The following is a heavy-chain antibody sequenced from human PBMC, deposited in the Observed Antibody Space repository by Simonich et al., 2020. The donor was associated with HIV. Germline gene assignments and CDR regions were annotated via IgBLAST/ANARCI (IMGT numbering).Heavy chain of an antibody. CDR3: AGSPEYDPSKIAAAALLRGAAFDI. J-gene: IGHJ3*02. CDR2: INHSGST. CDR1: GGSFSGYY. Sequence: QVQLQEWGAGLLKPSETLSLTCAVYGGSFSGYYWSWIRQPPGKGLEWIGEINHSGSTNYNPPLKSRVTISVDTSKNQFSLKLSSVTAADTAVYYCAGSPEYDPSKIAAAALLRGAAFDIWGQGTMVTVSS. D-gene: IGHD6-13*01. V-gene: IGHV4-34*01.